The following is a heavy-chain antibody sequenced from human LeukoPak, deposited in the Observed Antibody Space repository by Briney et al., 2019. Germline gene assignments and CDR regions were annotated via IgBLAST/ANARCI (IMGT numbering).Heavy chain of an antibody. Sequence: GGSLRLSCAVSGFTFSTYGMHWVRQAPGKGLEWVAVILYDGSNRQYADSVKGRFTISRDNSKNTLYLQMNSLRAEDTAVYYCAKRRTDSSGYYSGVDYWGQGTLVTVSS. D-gene: IGHD3-22*01. CDR2: ILYDGSNR. J-gene: IGHJ4*02. CDR1: GFTFSTYG. V-gene: IGHV3-30*18. CDR3: AKRRTDSSGYYSGVDY.